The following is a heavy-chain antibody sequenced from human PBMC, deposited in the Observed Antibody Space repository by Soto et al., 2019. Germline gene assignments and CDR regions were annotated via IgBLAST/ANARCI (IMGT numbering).Heavy chain of an antibody. CDR1: GGSISSGGYS. Sequence: QLQLQESGSGLVKPSQTLSLTCAVSGGSISSGGYSWSWIRQPPGKGLEWIGYIYHSGSTYYNPSLRRRVTISVDRSKNQGSLKLSSVTAADTAVYYCARGITLPAPDAFDIWGQGTMVTVSS. CDR2: IYHSGST. D-gene: IGHD3-16*01. CDR3: ARGITLPAPDAFDI. V-gene: IGHV4-30-2*01. J-gene: IGHJ3*02.